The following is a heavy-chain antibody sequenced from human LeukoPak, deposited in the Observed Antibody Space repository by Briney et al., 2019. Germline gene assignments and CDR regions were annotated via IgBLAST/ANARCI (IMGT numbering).Heavy chain of an antibody. V-gene: IGHV3-48*01. CDR2: ISSGSSTI. Sequence: GGSLRLSCAASGFTFSSYSMNWVRQAPGKGLEWVSYISSGSSTIYYADSVKGRFTISRDNAKNSLYLQMNSLRAEDTAVYYCARGARGYSNWFDPWGQGTLVTVSS. CDR1: GFTFSSYS. J-gene: IGHJ5*02. CDR3: ARGARGYSNWFDP. D-gene: IGHD3-3*01.